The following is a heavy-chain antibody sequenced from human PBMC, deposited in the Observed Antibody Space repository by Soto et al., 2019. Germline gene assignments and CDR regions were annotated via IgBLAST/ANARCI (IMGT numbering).Heavy chain of an antibody. Sequence: QVQLQESGPGLVKPSETLSLTCAVSGDSISSYYCMRIRQPPGKGLESIGYLYYGRSANYNPSLTSRVTLSVDTSTNQCSLTLSSMTAADTAVYYCALRSMAVVPEYWGQGTLVTVSS. V-gene: IGHV4-59*01. D-gene: IGHD3-22*01. J-gene: IGHJ4*02. CDR3: ALRSMAVVPEY. CDR1: GDSISSYY. CDR2: LYYGRSA.